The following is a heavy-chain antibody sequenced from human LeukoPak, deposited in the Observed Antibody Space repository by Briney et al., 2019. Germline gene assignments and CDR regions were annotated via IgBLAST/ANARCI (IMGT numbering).Heavy chain of an antibody. Sequence: GALVKVSCKASGGTFSSYAISRVRQAPGQGLEWMGGIIPIFGTANYAQKFQGRVTITTDESTSTAYMELSSLRSEDTAVYYCARGAVYRSSTSCYVSYYYYMDVWGKGTTVTVSS. D-gene: IGHD2-2*01. CDR3: ARGAVYRSSTSCYVSYYYYMDV. V-gene: IGHV1-69*05. J-gene: IGHJ6*03. CDR1: GGTFSSYA. CDR2: IIPIFGTA.